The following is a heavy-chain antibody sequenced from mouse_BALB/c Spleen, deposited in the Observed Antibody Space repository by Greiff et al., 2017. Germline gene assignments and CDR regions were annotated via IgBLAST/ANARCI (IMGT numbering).Heavy chain of an antibody. D-gene: IGHD1-1*01. Sequence: VQLQQPGAELVKPGTSVKLSCKASGYNFTSYWINWVKLRPGQGLEWIGDIYPGSGSTNYNEKFKSKATLTVDTSSSTAYMQLSSLASEDSALYYCARTYGYFDYWGQGTTLTVSS. CDR3: ARTYGYFDY. CDR2: IYPGSGST. CDR1: GYNFTSYW. V-gene: IGHV1-55*01. J-gene: IGHJ2*01.